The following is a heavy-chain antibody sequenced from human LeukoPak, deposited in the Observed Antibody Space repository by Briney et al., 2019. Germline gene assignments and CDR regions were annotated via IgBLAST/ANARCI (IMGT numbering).Heavy chain of an antibody. CDR1: GFTFSSYA. J-gene: IGHJ3*02. V-gene: IGHV3-23*01. CDR3: EKGRSTRNDYDI. D-gene: IGHD1-1*01. Sequence: GGSLRLSCAASGFTFSSYAMSWVRQAPGKGLEWVSAISGSGGSTYYADSVKGRVTISRDNSKSTLYLQMNSLRAEDTAVYYCEKGRSTRNDYDIWGQGKMATVSS. CDR2: ISGSGGST.